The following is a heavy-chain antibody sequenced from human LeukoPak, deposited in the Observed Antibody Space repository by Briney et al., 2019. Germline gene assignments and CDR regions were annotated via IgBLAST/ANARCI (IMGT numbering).Heavy chain of an antibody. CDR3: ARVGDWNDLVY. J-gene: IGHJ4*02. CDR2: ILYSGTT. D-gene: IGHD1-1*01. CDR1: GASISRSDYF. Sequence: SETLSLTCTVSGASISRSDYFWGWIRQTPGKGLEWVGYILYSGTTTNYNPSLKSRVTISVDTSKNQFSLKLSSVTAADTAVYYCARVGDWNDLVYWGQGTLVTVSS. V-gene: IGHV4-61*08.